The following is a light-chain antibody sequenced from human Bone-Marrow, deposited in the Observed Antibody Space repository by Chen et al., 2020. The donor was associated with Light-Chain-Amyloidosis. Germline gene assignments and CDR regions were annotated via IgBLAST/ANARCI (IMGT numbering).Light chain of an antibody. Sequence: QSALTQPASVSGSPGQSITISCTGTSSAIGGYNYVFWYQQHPGRAPKLMIYDVTNRPSGVSSRFSGSKSGNTASLTISGLQAEDEADYYCSSYTTTSAPLIFGGGTTLTVL. V-gene: IGLV2-14*03. CDR3: SSYTTTSAPLI. J-gene: IGLJ2*01. CDR1: SSAIGGYNY. CDR2: DVT.